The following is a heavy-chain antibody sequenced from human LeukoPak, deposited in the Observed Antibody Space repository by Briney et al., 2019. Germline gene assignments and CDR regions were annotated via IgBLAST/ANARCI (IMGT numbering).Heavy chain of an antibody. D-gene: IGHD1-26*01. CDR2: INSDGFST. CDR1: GFTFSSFW. CDR3: ARGTSGGYFDY. J-gene: IGHJ4*02. V-gene: IGHV3-74*01. Sequence: QPGGSLRLSCAASGFTFSSFWIHWVRQVPGKGLVWVSRINSDGFSTSYADSVKGRFTISRDNAKNTLYLQMNSLRAGDTAVYYCARGTSGGYFDYWGQGTLVTVSS.